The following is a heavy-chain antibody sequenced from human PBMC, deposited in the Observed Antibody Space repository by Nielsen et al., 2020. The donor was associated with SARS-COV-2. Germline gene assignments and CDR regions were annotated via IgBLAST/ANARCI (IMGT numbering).Heavy chain of an antibody. Sequence: ASVKVSCKASGYTFTSYAMHWVRQAPGQRLEWMGWINAGNGNTKYSQKFQGRVTITRDTSASTAYMELRSLRSDDTAVYYCARFLDYDILTGYLPYFDYWGQGTLVTVSS. CDR1: GYTFTSYA. CDR2: INAGNGNT. D-gene: IGHD3-9*01. J-gene: IGHJ4*02. V-gene: IGHV1-3*01. CDR3: ARFLDYDILTGYLPYFDY.